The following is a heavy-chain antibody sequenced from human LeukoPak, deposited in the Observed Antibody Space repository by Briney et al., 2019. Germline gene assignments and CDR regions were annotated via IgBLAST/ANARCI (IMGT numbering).Heavy chain of an antibody. CDR1: GYTFTSYD. V-gene: IGHV1-8*01. CDR3: ARVSSGWYVAFDI. J-gene: IGHJ3*02. CDR2: MNPNSGNT. Sequence: ASVKVSCKASGYTFTSYDINWVRQATGQGLEWMGRMNPNSGNTGYAQKFQGRVTMTRNTSISTAYMELSSLRSEDTAVYYCARVSSGWYVAFDIWGQGTMVTVSS. D-gene: IGHD6-19*01.